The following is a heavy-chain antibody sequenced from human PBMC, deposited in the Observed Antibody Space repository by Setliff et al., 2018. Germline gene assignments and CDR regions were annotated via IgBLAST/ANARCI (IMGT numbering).Heavy chain of an antibody. J-gene: IGHJ4*02. V-gene: IGHV3-73*01. CDR1: GFTFSGSA. CDR3: VRAVVIRGSKPLDS. CDR2: IRSKANSYAT. Sequence: GGSLRLSCAASGFTFSGSAMHWVRQASGKGLEWVGRIRSKANSYATAYTASVKDRFIISRDDSKNSLYLQMYSLKSDDTAVYYCVRAVVIRGSKPLDSWGQGTLVTVSS. D-gene: IGHD3-10*01.